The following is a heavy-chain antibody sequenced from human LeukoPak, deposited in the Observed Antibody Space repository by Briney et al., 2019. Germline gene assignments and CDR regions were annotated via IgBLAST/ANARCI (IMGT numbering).Heavy chain of an antibody. CDR2: INSDGSST. Sequence: GGSLRLSCAASGFTFSSYWMHWVRQAPGKGLVWVSRINSDGSSTSYADSVKGRFTISRDNAKNSLYLQMNSLRAEDTAVYYCARDSRYGSGSSYYYYGMDVWGQGTTVTVSS. J-gene: IGHJ6*02. CDR1: GFTFSSYW. CDR3: ARDSRYGSGSSYYYYGMDV. D-gene: IGHD3-10*01. V-gene: IGHV3-74*01.